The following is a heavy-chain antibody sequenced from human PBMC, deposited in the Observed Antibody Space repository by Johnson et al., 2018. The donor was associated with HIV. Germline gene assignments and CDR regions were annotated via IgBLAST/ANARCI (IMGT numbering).Heavy chain of an antibody. V-gene: IGHV3-66*02. D-gene: IGHD1-26*01. CDR1: GFTVSSNY. Sequence: VQLVESGGGLVQPGGSLTLSCAVSGFTVSSNYMSWVRQAPGKGLEWVSVIYSGGSTSYADSVKGRFTISRDNSKNSLYLQMNSLRAEDTALYYCAKDRSYYSYLDAFDIWGQGTMVTVSS. J-gene: IGHJ3*02. CDR3: AKDRSYYSYLDAFDI. CDR2: IYSGGST.